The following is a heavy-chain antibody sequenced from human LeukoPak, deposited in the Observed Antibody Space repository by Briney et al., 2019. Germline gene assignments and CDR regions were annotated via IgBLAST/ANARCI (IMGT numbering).Heavy chain of an antibody. CDR3: ARSKYYYDSGAYYRMDAFDI. D-gene: IGHD3-22*01. Sequence: GGSLRLSCAASRFAFSDYYMSWIRQAPGKGLEWLSYIQTTGGIIYYADSVKGRFTISRDNAKNSLYLQMNSLRAEDTAVYYCARSKYYYDSGAYYRMDAFDIWGQGTMVTVSS. V-gene: IGHV3-11*01. CDR1: RFAFSDYY. CDR2: IQTTGGII. J-gene: IGHJ3*02.